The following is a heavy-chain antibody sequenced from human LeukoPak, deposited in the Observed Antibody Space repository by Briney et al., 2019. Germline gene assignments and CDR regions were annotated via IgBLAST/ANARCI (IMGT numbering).Heavy chain of an antibody. CDR3: ARDCSSTSCSASMDV. CDR1: GFTFSSYS. V-gene: IGHV3-48*01. J-gene: IGHJ6*03. Sequence: GGSLRLSCAASGFTFSSYSMNWVRQAPGKGLEWVSYSSSSSSTIYYADSVKGRFTISRDNAKNSLYLQMNSLRAEDTAVYYCARDCSSTSCSASMDVWGKGTTVTVSS. D-gene: IGHD2-2*01. CDR2: SSSSSSTI.